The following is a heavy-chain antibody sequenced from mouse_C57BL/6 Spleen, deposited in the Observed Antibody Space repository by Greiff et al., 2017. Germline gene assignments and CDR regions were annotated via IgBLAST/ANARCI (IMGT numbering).Heavy chain of an antibody. D-gene: IGHD1-1*01. CDR2: INYDGSIT. J-gene: IGHJ2*01. Sequence: DVKLVESEGGLVQPGSSMKLSCTASGFTFSDYYMAWVRQVPEKGLEWVANINYDGSITYYLDSLKSRFIISRDNAKNILYLQMSSLKSEDTATYYCARDHDVYGSSVFDYWGQGTTLTVSS. CDR3: ARDHDVYGSSVFDY. CDR1: GFTFSDYY. V-gene: IGHV5-16*01.